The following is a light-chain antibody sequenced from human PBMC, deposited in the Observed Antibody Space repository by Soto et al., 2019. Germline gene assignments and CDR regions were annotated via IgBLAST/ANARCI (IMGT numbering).Light chain of an antibody. J-gene: IGLJ2*01. CDR3: MRLVRGGLVV. Sequence: QTVVTQEPSFSVSPGGTVTLTCGLTSGSVSTTYYPCWYQQTPGQAPRTLIYSTNIRSSGVPDRFTGSILGNKPALTITWAHADDQPHYHCMRLVRGGLVVFGVGTKLTLL. V-gene: IGLV8-61*01. CDR2: STN. CDR1: SGSVSTTYY.